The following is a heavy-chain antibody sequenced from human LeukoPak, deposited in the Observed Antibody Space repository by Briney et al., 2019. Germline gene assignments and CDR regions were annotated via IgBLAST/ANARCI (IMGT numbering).Heavy chain of an antibody. J-gene: IGHJ6*03. CDR3: ARGGWFGELFSYYMDV. CDR2: IYYSGST. CDR1: GGSISSYY. Sequence: PSETLSLTCTVSGGSISSYYWSWIRQPPGKGLEWIGYIYYSGSTNYNPSLKSRVTISVDTSKNQFSLKLSSVTAADTAVYYCARGGWFGELFSYYMDVWGKGTTVTISS. D-gene: IGHD3-10*01. V-gene: IGHV4-59*01.